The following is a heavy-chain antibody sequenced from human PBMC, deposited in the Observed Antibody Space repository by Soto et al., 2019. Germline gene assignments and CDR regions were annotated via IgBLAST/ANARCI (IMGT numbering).Heavy chain of an antibody. CDR3: ARDTSYALDV. V-gene: IGHV3-74*01. Sequence: EVQLVQSGGGLVQPGGSLRLSCAASGFTFSSRWMHWVRQAPGKGLVWVSHIKSDGSATTYADSEKGRFTISRDNAKNTLYLQMNSLRAEDTAVYYCARDTSYALDVWGQGTPVTVSS. J-gene: IGHJ6*02. CDR1: GFTFSSRW. CDR2: IKSDGSAT.